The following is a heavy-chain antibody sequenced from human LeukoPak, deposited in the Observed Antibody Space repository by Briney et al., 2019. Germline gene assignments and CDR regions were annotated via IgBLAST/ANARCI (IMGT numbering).Heavy chain of an antibody. CDR2: INHSGST. CDR1: GGSFSGYY. CDR3: ARDRIAVAGGYFDY. Sequence: PSETLSLTCAVYGGSFSGYYWSWIRQPPGKGLEWIGEINHSGSTNYNPSLKSRVTISVDTSKNQFSLKLSSVTAADTAVYYCARDRIAVAGGYFDYWGQGTLVTVSS. D-gene: IGHD6-19*01. V-gene: IGHV4-34*01. J-gene: IGHJ4*02.